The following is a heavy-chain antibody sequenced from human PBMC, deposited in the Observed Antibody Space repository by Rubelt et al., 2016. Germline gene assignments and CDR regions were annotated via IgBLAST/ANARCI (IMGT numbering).Heavy chain of an antibody. J-gene: IGHJ4*02. CDR2: IYYSGGT. V-gene: IGHV4-39*01. CDR1: GGSISSSSYY. D-gene: IGHD3-16*01. CDR3: ARHPRWGSFHFDY. Sequence: QLQLQESGPGLVKPSETLSLTCTVSGGSISSSSYYWGWIRQPPGKGLEWIGSIYYSGGTYYNPSLKSRVTISVDTSKNQFSRRLSAVTAADTAVYYCARHPRWGSFHFDYWGQGTLVTVSS.